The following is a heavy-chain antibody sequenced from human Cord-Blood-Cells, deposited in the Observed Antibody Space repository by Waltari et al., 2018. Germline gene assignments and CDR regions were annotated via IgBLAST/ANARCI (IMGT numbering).Heavy chain of an antibody. CDR2: INHSGSN. CDR1: GGSFSGYY. D-gene: IGHD3-22*01. CDR3: AREGGRNYYDSSGYYYYYGMDV. V-gene: IGHV4-34*01. J-gene: IGHJ6*02. Sequence: QVQLQQWGAGLLKPSETLSLTCAVYGGSFSGYYWSWIRQPPGKGLEWIGEINHSGSNNYNPSLKSRVTISVDTSKNQFSLKLSSVTAADTAVYYCAREGGRNYYDSSGYYYYYGMDVWGQGTTVTVSS.